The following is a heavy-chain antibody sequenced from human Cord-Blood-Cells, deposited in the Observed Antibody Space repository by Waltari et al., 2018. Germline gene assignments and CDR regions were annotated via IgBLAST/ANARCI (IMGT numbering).Heavy chain of an antibody. CDR1: GGSISSSSYY. CDR2: IYYSGST. V-gene: IGHV4-39*01. CDR3: ARLEKDYFDY. J-gene: IGHJ4*02. Sequence: QLQLQESGPGLVKPSEPLSLTCTVPGGSISSSSYYWGWIRQPPGKGLEWIGSIYYSGSTYYNPSLKSRVTISVDTSKNQFSLKLSSVTAADTAVYYCARLEKDYFDYWGQGTLVTVSS.